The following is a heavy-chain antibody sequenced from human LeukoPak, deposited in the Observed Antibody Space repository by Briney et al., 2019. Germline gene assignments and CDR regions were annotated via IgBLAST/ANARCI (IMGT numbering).Heavy chain of an antibody. CDR1: GYTFTSYG. CDR3: ARDLLIVVVPAAMATSNYGMDV. D-gene: IGHD2-2*01. CDR2: XXXYNGNT. J-gene: IGHJ6*02. V-gene: IGHV1-18*01. Sequence: ASVKVSCKASGYTFTSYGISWVRQAPGQGLEWXXXXXXYNGNTNYAQKLQGRVTMTTDTSTSTAYMELRSLRSDDTAVYYCARDLLIVVVPAAMATSNYGMDVWGQGTTVTVSS.